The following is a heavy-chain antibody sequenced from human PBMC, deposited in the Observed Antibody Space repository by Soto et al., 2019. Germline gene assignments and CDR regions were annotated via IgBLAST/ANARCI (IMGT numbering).Heavy chain of an antibody. D-gene: IGHD5-12*01. CDR1: GFSFTTAGVA. CDR2: IYYNDDR. Sequence: SGPTRVMPPRTLPLTCIFSGFSFTTAGVAVGWISQTPGGALEWLTLIYYNDDRRFSPSLKTRLTITGDTSKNQVVLSLTNVDPGDTATYFCAHSDGGYEIIYFDFWGQGIPVTVSS. J-gene: IGHJ4*02. V-gene: IGHV2-5*01. CDR3: AHSDGGYEIIYFDF.